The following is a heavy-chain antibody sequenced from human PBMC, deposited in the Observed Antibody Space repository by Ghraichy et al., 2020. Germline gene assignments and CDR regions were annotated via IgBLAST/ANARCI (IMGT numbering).Heavy chain of an antibody. CDR1: GFTFSSYS. D-gene: IGHD1-26*01. J-gene: IGHJ4*02. CDR2: ISSSSSYI. CDR3: ARVLAFGGATPDY. Sequence: GGSLRLSCAASGFTFSSYSINWVRQAPGKGLEWVSSISSSSSYIYYADSVKGRFTISRDNAKNSLYLQMNSLRAEDTAVYYCARVLAFGGATPDYWGQGTLVTVSS. V-gene: IGHV3-21*01.